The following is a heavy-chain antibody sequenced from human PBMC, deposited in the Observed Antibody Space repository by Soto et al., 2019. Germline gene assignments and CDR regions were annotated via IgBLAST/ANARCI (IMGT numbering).Heavy chain of an antibody. V-gene: IGHV1-18*01. D-gene: IGHD1-26*01. Sequence: QVQLVQSGGEVKKPGASVKVSCKASGYTFTSYGISWVRQAPGQGLEWMGRISAYNGNTNYAQKLQGRVTMTTDTSPSTDYMELRSLRSDDTAVYYCARVVGALGHWFDPWGQGTLVTVSS. CDR2: ISAYNGNT. J-gene: IGHJ5*02. CDR3: ARVVGALGHWFDP. CDR1: GYTFTSYG.